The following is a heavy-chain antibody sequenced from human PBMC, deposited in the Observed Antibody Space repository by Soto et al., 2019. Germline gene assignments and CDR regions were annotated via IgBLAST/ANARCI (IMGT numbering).Heavy chain of an antibody. CDR2: MSYDGSKK. CDR3: TKDEDPRYYYYGMDV. J-gene: IGHJ6*02. CDR1: GFTFSSYG. Sequence: QVQLVESGGGVVQPGRSLRLSCAASGFTFSSYGVHWVRQAPGKGLEWVAVMSYDGSKKFYADSVKGRFTISRDNSKNTLYLQMNSLRGEDTAVYYCTKDEDPRYYYYGMDVWGQGTTVTVSS. V-gene: IGHV3-30*18.